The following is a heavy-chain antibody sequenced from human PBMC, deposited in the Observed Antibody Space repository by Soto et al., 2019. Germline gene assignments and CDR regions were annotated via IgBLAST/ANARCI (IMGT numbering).Heavy chain of an antibody. Sequence: ASVKVSCKSSGYTFMNYGISWVRQAPGQGPEWVGWISPDKVNTYYAQNLQGRVTVTTDTSTSTVYMELRSLTYDDTAVYYCARWGIWGSYLYFDYWGQGTLVTVSS. J-gene: IGHJ4*02. D-gene: IGHD3-16*01. CDR2: ISPDKVNT. CDR3: ARWGIWGSYLYFDY. V-gene: IGHV1-18*01. CDR1: GYTFMNYG.